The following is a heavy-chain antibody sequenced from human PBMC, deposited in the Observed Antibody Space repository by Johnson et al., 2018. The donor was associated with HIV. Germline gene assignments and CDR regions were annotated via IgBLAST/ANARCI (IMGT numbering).Heavy chain of an antibody. V-gene: IGHV3-66*01. CDR2: IYSGGST. CDR3: AKETRDSRSAFDI. D-gene: IGHD3-22*01. J-gene: IGHJ3*02. CDR1: GFTVSSNY. Sequence: VQLVESGGGLVQPGGSLRLSCAASGFTVSSNYMSWVRQAPGKGLEWVSVIYSGGSTYYADSVKGRFTISRDNSKKSVHLQMNSLRTEDTAVYYCAKETRDSRSAFDIWGQGTMVTVSS.